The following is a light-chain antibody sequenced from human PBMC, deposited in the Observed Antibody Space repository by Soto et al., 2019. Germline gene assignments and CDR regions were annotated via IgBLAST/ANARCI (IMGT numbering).Light chain of an antibody. CDR3: QQYHSNSPT. Sequence: DIQMTQSPSTLSAFVGDRVTITCRASQSVNSWLAWYQQKPGRAPKLLIYRASSLQSGVPSRFSGSGSGTEFTLTISSLQPDDFATFYCQQYHSNSPTLGQGPKVDI. J-gene: IGKJ1*01. CDR2: RAS. CDR1: QSVNSW. V-gene: IGKV1-5*03.